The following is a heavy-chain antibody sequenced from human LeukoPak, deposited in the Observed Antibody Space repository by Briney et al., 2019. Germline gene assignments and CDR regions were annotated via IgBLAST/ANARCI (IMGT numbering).Heavy chain of an antibody. Sequence: SETLSLTCTVSGGSISSGDYYWSWIRQPPGKGLEWIGYIYYSGSTNYNPSLKSRVTISVDTSKNQFSLKLSSVTAADTAVYYCARAGYVYGDYGPNWFDPWGQGTLVTVSS. D-gene: IGHD4-17*01. V-gene: IGHV4-61*08. CDR2: IYYSGST. CDR1: GGSISSGDYY. CDR3: ARAGYVYGDYGPNWFDP. J-gene: IGHJ5*02.